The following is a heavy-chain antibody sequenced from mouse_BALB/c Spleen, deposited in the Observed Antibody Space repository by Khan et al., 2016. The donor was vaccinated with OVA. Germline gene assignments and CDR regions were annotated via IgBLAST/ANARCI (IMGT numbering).Heavy chain of an antibody. CDR1: GFSLNGYG. CDR2: IWGDGST. V-gene: IGHV2-6-7*01. D-gene: IGHD2-10*01. CDR3: ARAYYGNYREAMDY. Sequence: QVQLKESGPGLVAPSQSLSITCTVSGFSLNGYGVNWVRQPPGKGLEWLGMIWGDGSTDSNSALNSRLSISKDKSKSQVFLKMNSLQTDDTDMDYCARAYYGNYREAMDYWGQGTSVTVSS. J-gene: IGHJ4*01.